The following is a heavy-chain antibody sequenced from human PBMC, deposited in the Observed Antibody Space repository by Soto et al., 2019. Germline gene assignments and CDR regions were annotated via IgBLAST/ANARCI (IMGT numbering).Heavy chain of an antibody. CDR2: INPNSGGT. CDR3: ASSVSDAYYYYGMDA. Sequence: ASVKVSCKASGYTFTGYYMHWVRQAPGQGLEWMGWINPNSGGTNYAQKFQGRVTMTRDTSISTAYMELSRLRSDDTAVYYCASSVSDAYYYYGMDAWGQGTTVTVSS. V-gene: IGHV1-2*02. J-gene: IGHJ6*02. CDR1: GYTFTGYY. D-gene: IGHD4-4*01.